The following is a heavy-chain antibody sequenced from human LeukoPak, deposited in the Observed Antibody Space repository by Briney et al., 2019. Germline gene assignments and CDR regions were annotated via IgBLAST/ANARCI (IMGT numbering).Heavy chain of an antibody. D-gene: IGHD3-22*01. CDR1: GGSIDITNY. V-gene: IGHV4-4*02. CDR2: ISHVGTT. CDR3: TREDRPFCPFAY. Sequence: SETLSLTCGVSGGSIDITNYWSWVRQAPGKGLEWIGEISHVGTTNYNPSLRSRVAMSLDRANNQFSLSLTSVTAADTAVYYCTREDRPFCPFAYWGQGVLVTVSS. J-gene: IGHJ4*02.